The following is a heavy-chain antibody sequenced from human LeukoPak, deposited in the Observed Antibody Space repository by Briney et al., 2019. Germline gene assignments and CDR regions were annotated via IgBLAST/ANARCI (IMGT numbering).Heavy chain of an antibody. V-gene: IGHV3-66*02. CDR2: IYSGGTT. CDR3: ARELH. CDR1: GFTVSSNY. J-gene: IGHJ4*02. Sequence: PGGSLRLSRAASGFTVSSNYMSWVRQAPGKGLEWVSVIYSGGTTNYADSVKGRFIISRDNSKNTLFLQMNSLGTEDTAVYYCARELHLGQGTLVTVSS. D-gene: IGHD1-26*01.